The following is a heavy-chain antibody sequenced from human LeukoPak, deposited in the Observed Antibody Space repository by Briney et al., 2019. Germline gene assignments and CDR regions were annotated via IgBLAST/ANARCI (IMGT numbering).Heavy chain of an antibody. J-gene: IGHJ6*02. CDR1: GFTFSSYG. V-gene: IGHV3-30*02. Sequence: GGSLRLSCAASGFTFSSYGMHWVRQAPGKGLEWVAFIRYDGSNKYYADSVKGRFTISRDNAKKSLYLQMKSLRAEDTAVYYCARDGFRGVADFNGMDVWGQGTTVTVSS. CDR3: ARDGFRGVADFNGMDV. D-gene: IGHD3-10*01. CDR2: IRYDGSNK.